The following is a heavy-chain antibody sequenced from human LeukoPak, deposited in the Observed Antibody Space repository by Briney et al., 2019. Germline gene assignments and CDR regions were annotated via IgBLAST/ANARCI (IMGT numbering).Heavy chain of an antibody. D-gene: IGHD6-13*01. CDR3: ARAPSRIAAGTFGY. CDR2: INPNSGGT. J-gene: IGHJ4*02. CDR1: GYTFTGYY. V-gene: IGHV1-2*02. Sequence: ASVKVSCKASGYTFTGYYMHWVRQAPGQGLEWMGWINPNSGGTNYAQKFQGRVTMTRDTSISTAYMELSRLRSDDTAVYYCARAPSRIAAGTFGYWGQGTLVTVSS.